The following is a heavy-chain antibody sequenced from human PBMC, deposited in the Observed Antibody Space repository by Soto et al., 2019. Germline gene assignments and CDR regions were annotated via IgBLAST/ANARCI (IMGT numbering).Heavy chain of an antibody. J-gene: IGHJ4*02. CDR1: GYNFANYW. CDR3: ARHVYYDVLKKNY. D-gene: IGHD3-9*01. V-gene: IGHV5-51*01. CDR2: IYPGNSDT. Sequence: ELQLVQSGAEVKKPGESLKISCKGSGYNFANYWIGWVRQMPGKGLEWMGIIYPGNSDTRYSPSFQGQVTISADTSISTAYLERSSLKASDTAIYYCARHVYYDVLKKNYWGQGTLVTVSS.